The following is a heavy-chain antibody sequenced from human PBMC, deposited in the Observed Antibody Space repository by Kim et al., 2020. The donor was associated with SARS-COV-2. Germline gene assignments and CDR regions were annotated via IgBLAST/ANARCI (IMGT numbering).Heavy chain of an antibody. CDR2: ISSSSSYT. D-gene: IGHD3-10*01. J-gene: IGHJ4*02. V-gene: IGHV3-11*06. CDR1: GFTFSDYY. CDR3: ARDGDGSGSYDY. Sequence: GGSLRLSCAASGFTFSDYYMSWIRQAPGKGLEWVSYISSSSSYTNYADSVKGRFTISRDNAKNSLYLQMNSLRAEDTAVYYCARDGDGSGSYDYWGQGTLVTVSS.